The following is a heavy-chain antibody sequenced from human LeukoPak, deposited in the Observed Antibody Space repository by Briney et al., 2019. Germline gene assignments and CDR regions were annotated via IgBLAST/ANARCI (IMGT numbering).Heavy chain of an antibody. CDR3: VRVPAAPMYYYYGMDV. V-gene: IGHV4-39*01. J-gene: IGHJ6*02. D-gene: IGHD2-2*01. CDR1: GGSISSSSYY. Sequence: SETLSLTCTVSGGSISSSSYYWGWIRQPPGKGLEWIGSIYYSGSTYYNPSLKSRVTISVDTSKNQSSLKLSSVTAADTAVYYCVRVPAAPMYYYYGMDVWGQGTTVTVSS. CDR2: IYYSGST.